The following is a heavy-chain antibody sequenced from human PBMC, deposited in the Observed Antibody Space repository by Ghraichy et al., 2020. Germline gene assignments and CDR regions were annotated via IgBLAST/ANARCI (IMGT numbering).Heavy chain of an antibody. D-gene: IGHD6-13*01. V-gene: IGHV4-31*03. CDR3: AKLYGSSWPYLYDD. CDR1: GGSISDNNYF. CDR2: IHYTGST. Sequence: SQTLSLTCTVSGGSISDNNYFWSWIRQHPGKGLEWIGYIHYTGSTYYNPSLRSRVTISVDTSKNEISLSVRSVNGADTGIYYCAKLYGSSWPYLYDDWGPGTLVTVSS. J-gene: IGHJ4*02.